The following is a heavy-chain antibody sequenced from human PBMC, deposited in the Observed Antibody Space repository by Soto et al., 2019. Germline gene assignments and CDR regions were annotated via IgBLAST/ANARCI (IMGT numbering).Heavy chain of an antibody. CDR2: ISYDGSNK. J-gene: IGHJ6*02. Sequence: GGSLRLSCAASGFTFSSYAMHWVRQAPGKGLEWVAVISYDGSNKYYADSVKGRFTISRDNSKNTLYLQMNSLRAEDTAVYYCARDPISITIFGVVTPHTYYYYGMDVWGQGTTVTVSS. CDR1: GFTFSSYA. CDR3: ARDPISITIFGVVTPHTYYYYGMDV. D-gene: IGHD3-3*01. V-gene: IGHV3-30-3*01.